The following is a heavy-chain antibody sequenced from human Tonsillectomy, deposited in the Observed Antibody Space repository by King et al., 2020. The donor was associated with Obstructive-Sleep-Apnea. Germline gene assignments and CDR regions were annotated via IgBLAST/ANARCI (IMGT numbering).Heavy chain of an antibody. CDR3: TTSRGAAAFFNC. CDR2: ISDGGTA. J-gene: IGHJ4*02. V-gene: IGHV3-15*01. D-gene: IGHD6-13*01. CDR1: GLTFNNAW. Sequence: VQLVESGGGLVEPGGSLRLSCAASGLTFNNAWMSWVRQARGKGLEWVGRISDGGTADYAAPVKGRFTILRDDSKNTLYLQMSSLKTEDTAVYYCTTSRGAAAFFNCWGQGTVVTVSS.